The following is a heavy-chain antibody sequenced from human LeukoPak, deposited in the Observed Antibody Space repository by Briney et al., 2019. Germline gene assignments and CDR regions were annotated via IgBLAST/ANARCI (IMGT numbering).Heavy chain of an antibody. CDR2: ITSSSSYT. CDR1: GFTFSDYY. CDR3: ARVGGHCSGTNCWGYYFDQ. Sequence: GGSLRLSCAASGFTFSDYYRTRIRQAPGKGLEWVSYITSSSSYTNYADSVRGRFTISRDNAKNSLYLQMNSLRAEDAAVYYCARVGGHCSGTNCWGYYFDQWGQGTLVTVSS. D-gene: IGHD2-15*01. J-gene: IGHJ4*02. V-gene: IGHV3-11*05.